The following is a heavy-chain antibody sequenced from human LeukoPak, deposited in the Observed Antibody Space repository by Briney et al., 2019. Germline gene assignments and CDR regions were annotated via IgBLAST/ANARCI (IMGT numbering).Heavy chain of an antibody. CDR3: AGLGYCNGDGYDNCYPVS. Sequence: SGTLSLTCAVSGGSISSRNWWSWVRQPPGKGLQWIGEIYYSGSTNYNPSLKSRVTISVDKSKNQFSLKLDSMTAADTAVYYCAGLGYCNGDGYDNCYPVSWGQGTLVTVSS. J-gene: IGHJ5*02. CDR1: GGSISSRNW. CDR2: IYYSGST. V-gene: IGHV4-4*02. D-gene: IGHD2-15*01.